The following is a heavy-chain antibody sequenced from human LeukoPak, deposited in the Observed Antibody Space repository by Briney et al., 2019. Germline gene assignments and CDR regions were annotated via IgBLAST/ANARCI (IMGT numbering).Heavy chain of an antibody. D-gene: IGHD6-13*01. CDR3: ARDVAATGTYTDY. CDR2: IWYDGSNK. CDR1: GFTFSSYG. J-gene: IGHJ4*02. Sequence: GGSLRLSCAASGFTFSSYGMHWVRQAPGKGLEWVAFIWYDGSNKYYADSVKGRFTISRDNSKNTLYLQMNSLRTEDTAVYYCARDVAATGTYTDYWGQGTLVTVSS. V-gene: IGHV3-30*02.